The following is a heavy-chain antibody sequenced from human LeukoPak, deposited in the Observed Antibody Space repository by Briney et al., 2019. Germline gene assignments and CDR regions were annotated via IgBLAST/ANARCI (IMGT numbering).Heavy chain of an antibody. D-gene: IGHD1-26*01. Sequence: ASVKVSCTVSGYTLTELSMHWVRQAPGKGLEWMGGFDPEDGETIYAQKFQGRVTMTEDTSTDTAYMELSSLRSEDTAVYYCATISVGATTFDYWGQGALVTVSS. CDR1: GYTLTELS. CDR3: ATISVGATTFDY. V-gene: IGHV1-24*01. CDR2: FDPEDGET. J-gene: IGHJ4*02.